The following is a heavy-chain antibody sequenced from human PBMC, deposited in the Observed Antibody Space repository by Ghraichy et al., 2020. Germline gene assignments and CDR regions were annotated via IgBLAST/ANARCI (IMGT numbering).Heavy chain of an antibody. J-gene: IGHJ5*01. CDR3: ARDWGSSSSGGLGP. V-gene: IGHV4-61*01. CDR1: GGSVSSGSYY. D-gene: IGHD2-2*01. Sequence: SETLSLTCTVSGGSVSSGSYYWSWIRQPPGKGLEWIGYFYDSGSTKYNPSLKSRVTISADTSKNQLSLKLSSVTDEDTAVYFCARDWGSSSSGGLGPWGQGTLVTVSS. CDR2: FYDSGST.